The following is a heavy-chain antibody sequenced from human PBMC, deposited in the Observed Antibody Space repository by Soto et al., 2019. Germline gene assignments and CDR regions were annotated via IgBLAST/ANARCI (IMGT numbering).Heavy chain of an antibody. V-gene: IGHV3-30*18. CDR1: GFKFSTYG. Sequence: QVQLVESGGGVVQPGRSLRLTCGASGFKFSTYGMHWDRQAPGKGLEWVAVISYDGNNKDYADSVKGRFTISRDNSKNTSYLQMNSLRAEDTAVYYCAKGLVGYVFGVQDYYFGMDVWGQGTTVAVSS. CDR2: ISYDGNNK. J-gene: IGHJ6*02. D-gene: IGHD1-26*01. CDR3: AKGLVGYVFGVQDYYFGMDV.